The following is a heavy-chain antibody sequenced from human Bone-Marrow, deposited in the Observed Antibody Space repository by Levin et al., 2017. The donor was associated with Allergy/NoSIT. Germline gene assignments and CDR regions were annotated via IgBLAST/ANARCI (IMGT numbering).Heavy chain of an antibody. CDR2: IFSSGST. Sequence: PSETLSLTCTVSGGSLNNYYWTWVRQPPGKTLEWIGYIFSSGSTDYNPSLMSRVTISQDTSKNQFSLTLTSVTAADTAMYYCARRPARSFYYMDVWGKGATVTVSS. D-gene: IGHD6-25*01. J-gene: IGHJ6*03. V-gene: IGHV4-59*01. CDR1: GGSLNNYY. CDR3: ARRPARSFYYMDV.